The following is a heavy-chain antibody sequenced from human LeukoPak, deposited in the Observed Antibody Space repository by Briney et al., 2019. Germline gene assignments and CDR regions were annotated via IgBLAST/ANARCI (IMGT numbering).Heavy chain of an antibody. Sequence: ASVKVSCKASGYTFTGYYMHWVRQAPGQGLEWMGWINPNSGGTNYAQKFQGRVTMTRDTSISTAYMELSRLRSDDTAVYYCARANIVVVPAAIDWFDPWGQGTLVTVSS. CDR2: INPNSGGT. CDR1: GYTFTGYY. J-gene: IGHJ5*02. D-gene: IGHD2-2*01. CDR3: ARANIVVVPAAIDWFDP. V-gene: IGHV1-2*02.